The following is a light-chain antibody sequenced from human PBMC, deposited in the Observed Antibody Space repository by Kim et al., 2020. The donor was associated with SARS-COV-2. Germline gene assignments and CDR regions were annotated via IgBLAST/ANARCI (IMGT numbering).Light chain of an antibody. CDR2: DAF. V-gene: IGKV3-11*01. CDR1: QTVSSY. CDR3: QQFSYWPIT. J-gene: IGKJ5*01. Sequence: EIVLTQSPATLSLSPGERATLSCRASQTVSSYLAWYQQKPGQAPRLLIYDAFNRATGIPARFSGSGSGTDFTLTISSLEPEDFAVYFCQQFSYWPITFGQGTRLEIK.